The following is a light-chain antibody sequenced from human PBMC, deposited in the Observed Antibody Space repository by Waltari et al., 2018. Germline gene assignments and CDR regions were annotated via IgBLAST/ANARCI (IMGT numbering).Light chain of an antibody. CDR1: QSLNDW. CDR2: KVS. CDR3: QQYNSYSWT. Sequence: DIQMTQSPSTLSASVGDRVTITCRASQSLNDWLAWYQQKPGKAPKVLIYKVSNLESGVPSRFIRSGSVTEFTLTISGLQPDDFATYYCQQYNSYSWTFGQGTRVEV. V-gene: IGKV1-5*03. J-gene: IGKJ1*01.